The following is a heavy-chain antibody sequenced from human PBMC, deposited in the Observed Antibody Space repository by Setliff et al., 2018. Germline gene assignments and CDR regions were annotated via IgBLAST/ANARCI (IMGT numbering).Heavy chain of an antibody. J-gene: IGHJ4*02. CDR3: VRSAVYCASDCYPRYFDS. D-gene: IGHD2-21*01. CDR1: GDSISRAKYY. CDR2: IYTDGST. Sequence: KASETLSLTCTVSGDSISRAKYYWSWIRQSAGKGLECLGRIYTDGSTKYNPSLNSRVTLLIDTAKNQISLRLSSVTSADTAVYYCVRSAVYCASDCYPRYFDSWGQGTLVTVSS. V-gene: IGHV4-61*02.